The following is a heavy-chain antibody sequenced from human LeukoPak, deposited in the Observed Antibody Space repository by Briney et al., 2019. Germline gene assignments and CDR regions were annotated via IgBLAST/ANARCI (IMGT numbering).Heavy chain of an antibody. CDR2: IRYDGSNK. Sequence: TGGSLRLSCAASGFTFSSYGMHWVRQAPGKGLEWVAFIRYDGSNKYYADSVKGRFTISRDNSKNTLYLQMNSLRAEDTAVYYCAKDANWNTCMDVWGKGTTVTISS. J-gene: IGHJ6*03. CDR1: GFTFSSYG. V-gene: IGHV3-30*02. D-gene: IGHD1-1*01. CDR3: AKDANWNTCMDV.